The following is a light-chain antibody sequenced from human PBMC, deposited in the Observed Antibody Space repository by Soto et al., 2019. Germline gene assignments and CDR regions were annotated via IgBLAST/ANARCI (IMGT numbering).Light chain of an antibody. Sequence: QSVLTQPASVSGSPGQSITISCTGTSSDVGSYNLVSWYQQHPGTAPKLMIYEDNKRASGVSNRFSGSTSGITASLTIPVLQAEDEADYYCCSYAGSSTGVFGGGTKLTVL. CDR1: SSDVGSYNL. CDR2: EDN. J-gene: IGLJ3*02. CDR3: CSYAGSSTGV. V-gene: IGLV2-23*01.